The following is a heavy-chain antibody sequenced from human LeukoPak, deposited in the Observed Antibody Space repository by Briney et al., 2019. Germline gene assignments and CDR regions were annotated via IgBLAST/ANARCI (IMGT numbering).Heavy chain of an antibody. CDR2: IRFDGSNK. CDR1: GFTFNSYG. D-gene: IGHD1-26*01. Sequence: GGSLRLSCAASGFTFNSYGMHWVRQAPGKGLEWVAFIRFDGSNKYYADSVKGRFTISRDNSKNTLYLQMNSLRAEDTAVYYCAKGSGSYLSPLYYFDYWGQGTLVTVSS. J-gene: IGHJ4*02. CDR3: AKGSGSYLSPLYYFDY. V-gene: IGHV3-30*02.